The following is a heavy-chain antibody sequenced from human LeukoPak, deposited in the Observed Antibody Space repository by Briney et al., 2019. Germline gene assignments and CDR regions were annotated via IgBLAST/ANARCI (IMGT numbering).Heavy chain of an antibody. CDR2: IYYSGST. D-gene: IGHD3-3*01. J-gene: IGHJ4*02. V-gene: IGHV4-59*01. CDR1: GGSISGYY. Sequence: SETLSLTCTVSGGSISGYYWSWIRQPPGKGLEWIGYIYYSGSTNYNPSLKSRVTISVDTSKNQFSLKLSSVTAADTAVYYCARVLGFWSGYFDYWGQGTLVTVSS. CDR3: ARVLGFWSGYFDY.